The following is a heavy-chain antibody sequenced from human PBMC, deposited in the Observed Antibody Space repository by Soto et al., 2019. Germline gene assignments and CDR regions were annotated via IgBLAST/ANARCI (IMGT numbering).Heavy chain of an antibody. D-gene: IGHD6-13*01. J-gene: IGHJ1*01. CDR2: INSDGSST. CDR3: ARVAAAGIGYFQH. V-gene: IGHV3-74*01. Sequence: GGSLRLSCAASGFTFSSYWMHWVRQAPGKGLVWVSRINSDGSSTSYADSVKGRFTISRDNAKNTLYLQMNSLRAEDTAVYYCARVAAAGIGYFQHWGQGTLVTVSS. CDR1: GFTFSSYW.